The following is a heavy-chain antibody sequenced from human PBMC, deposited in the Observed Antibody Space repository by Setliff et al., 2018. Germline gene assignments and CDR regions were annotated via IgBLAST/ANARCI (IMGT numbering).Heavy chain of an antibody. CDR1: GYSFSNFW. CDR3: AREGGYYDSRLDAFDI. J-gene: IGHJ3*02. V-gene: IGHV5-51*01. D-gene: IGHD3-22*01. Sequence: PGESLKISCKGSGYSFSNFWIGWVRQMPGQGLEWMGIIYPGDSHTRYSPSFQGQVTISADKSISTAYLQWSSLKASDTAMYYCAREGGYYDSRLDAFDIWGQGTMVTVSS. CDR2: IYPGDSHT.